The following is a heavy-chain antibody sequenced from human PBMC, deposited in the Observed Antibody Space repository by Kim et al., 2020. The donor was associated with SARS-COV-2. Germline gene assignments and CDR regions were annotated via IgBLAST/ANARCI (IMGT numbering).Heavy chain of an antibody. CDR3: ARAGSSSWYDYDY. V-gene: IGHV3-33*01. CDR1: GFTFSSYG. J-gene: IGHJ4*02. CDR2: IWYDGSNK. Sequence: GGSLRLSCAASGFTFSSYGMHWVRQAPGKGLEWVAVIWYDGSNKYYADSVKGRFTFSRDNSKNTLYLQMNSLRAEDTAVYYCARAGSSSWYDYDYWGQGTLVTVSS. D-gene: IGHD6-13*01.